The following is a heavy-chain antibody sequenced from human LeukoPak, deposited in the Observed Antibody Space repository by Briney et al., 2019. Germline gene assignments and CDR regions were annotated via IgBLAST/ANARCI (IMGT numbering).Heavy chain of an antibody. Sequence: SETLSLTCTVSGGSISTYYWNWIRQPAGKGLEWIGRIYTNENTFFNPSLKSRVTMSVDTSKNQFSLQLTSVTAADTAVYYCARSKYYGDSDYWGQGTLVSVSS. CDR1: GGSISTYY. D-gene: IGHD4-17*01. CDR2: IYTNENT. J-gene: IGHJ4*02. V-gene: IGHV4-4*07. CDR3: ARSKYYGDSDY.